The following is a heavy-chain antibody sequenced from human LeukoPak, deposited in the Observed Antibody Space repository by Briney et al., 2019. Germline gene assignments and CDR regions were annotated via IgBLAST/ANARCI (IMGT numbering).Heavy chain of an antibody. D-gene: IGHD4-23*01. CDR2: IKQDGSEK. V-gene: IGHV3-7*01. CDR1: GFTFSSYW. Sequence: GGSLRLSCAASGFTFSSYWMSWVRQAPGKGLEWVANIKQDGSEKYYVDSVKGRFTISRDNAKNSLYVQMNSLRAEDTAVYYCARGIRLHGGKDYFDYWGQGTLVTVSS. CDR3: ARGIRLHGGKDYFDY. J-gene: IGHJ4*02.